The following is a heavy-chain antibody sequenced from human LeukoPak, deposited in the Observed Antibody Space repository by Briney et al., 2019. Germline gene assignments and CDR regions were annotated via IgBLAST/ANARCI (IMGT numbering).Heavy chain of an antibody. CDR3: ATVGYSSSWWLGQTDY. CDR2: ISGSGGST. D-gene: IGHD6-13*01. J-gene: IGHJ4*02. Sequence: GGSLRLSCAASGFTFSNYALMWVRQAPGKGLEWVSAISGSGGSTYYADSVKGRFTISRDNSKNTLYLQMNSLRAEDTAVYYCATVGYSSSWWLGQTDYWGQGTLVTVSS. CDR1: GFTFSNYA. V-gene: IGHV3-23*01.